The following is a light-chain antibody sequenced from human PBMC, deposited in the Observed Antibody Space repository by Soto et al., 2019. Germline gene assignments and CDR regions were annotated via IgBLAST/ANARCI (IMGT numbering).Light chain of an antibody. Sequence: DIQMTQSPSSVSASVGDRVTITCRASQGISRWLVWYQPKPGIAPKVMIFGASTLQSGVPSKFSGSGSGTYFTLTISSLQPEDFATYYCQQANSFPITFGQWTRLEIK. CDR2: GAS. J-gene: IGKJ5*01. CDR3: QQANSFPIT. V-gene: IGKV1-12*01. CDR1: QGISRW.